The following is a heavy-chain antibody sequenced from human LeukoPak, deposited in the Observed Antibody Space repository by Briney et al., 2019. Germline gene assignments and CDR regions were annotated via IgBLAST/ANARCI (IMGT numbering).Heavy chain of an antibody. V-gene: IGHV4-59*08. D-gene: IGHD2-15*01. Sequence: SETLSLTCTVSGGSISTYYWSWIRQPPGKGLEWIGYIYYSGSTNYNPSLKSRVTISVDTSKIQFSLKLNSVTAADTAVYYCARMVIRAYCSGGGCYEHAFDIWGQATVVTVSS. CDR1: GGSISTYY. CDR3: ARMVIRAYCSGGGCYEHAFDI. CDR2: IYYSGST. J-gene: IGHJ3*02.